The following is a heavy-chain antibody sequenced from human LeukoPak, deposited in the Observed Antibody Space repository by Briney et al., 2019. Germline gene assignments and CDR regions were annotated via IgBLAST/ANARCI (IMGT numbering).Heavy chain of an antibody. V-gene: IGHV1-2*02. CDR1: GYTFTGYY. Sequence: ASVKVSCKASGYTFTGYYMHWVRQAPGQGLEWMGWINPNSGGTNYAQKFQGRVTMTRDTSFSTAYMELSRLRSDDTAVYYCARRVKDEQQLAYYYYMDVWGKGTTVTISS. D-gene: IGHD6-13*01. CDR3: ARRVKDEQQLAYYYYMDV. CDR2: INPNSGGT. J-gene: IGHJ6*03.